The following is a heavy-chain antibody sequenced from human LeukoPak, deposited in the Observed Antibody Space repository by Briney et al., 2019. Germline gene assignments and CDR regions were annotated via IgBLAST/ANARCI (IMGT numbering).Heavy chain of an antibody. J-gene: IGHJ4*02. CDR1: GGSISSGSYY. Sequence: SETLSLTCTVSGGSISSGSYYWSWIRQPAGKGLEWIGRIYTSGSTNYNPSLKSRVTISVDTSKNQFSLKLSSVTAADTAVYYCARIGSSWRTYFDYWGQGTLVTVSS. D-gene: IGHD6-13*01. CDR3: ARIGSSWRTYFDY. V-gene: IGHV4-61*02. CDR2: IYTSGST.